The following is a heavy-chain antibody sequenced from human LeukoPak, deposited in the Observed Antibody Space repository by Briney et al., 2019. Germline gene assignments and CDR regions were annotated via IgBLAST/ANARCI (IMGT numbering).Heavy chain of an antibody. J-gene: IGHJ3*02. CDR1: GYTFTGYA. CDR2: INTNTGNP. D-gene: IGHD3-10*01. Sequence: ASVKVSCKASGYTFTGYAMNWVRQAPGQGLEWMGWINTNTGNPTYAQGFTGRFVFSLDTSVSTAYLQISSLKAEDTAVYYCARGSGSRGRDAFDIWGQGTMVTVSS. V-gene: IGHV7-4-1*02. CDR3: ARGSGSRGRDAFDI.